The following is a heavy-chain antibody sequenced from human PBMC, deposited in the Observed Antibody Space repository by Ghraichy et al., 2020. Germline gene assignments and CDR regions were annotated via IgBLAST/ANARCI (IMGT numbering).Heavy chain of an antibody. CDR3: ARGGIPYYYGSGSYQGQYWYFDL. D-gene: IGHD3-10*01. CDR2: IYSGGST. Sequence: GWSLRLSCAASGFTVSSNYMSWVRQAPGKGLEWVSVIYSGGSTYYADSVKGRFTISRDNSKNTLYLQMNSLRAEDTAVYYCARGGIPYYYGSGSYQGQYWYFDLWGRGTLVTVSS. V-gene: IGHV3-66*02. CDR1: GFTVSSNY. J-gene: IGHJ2*01.